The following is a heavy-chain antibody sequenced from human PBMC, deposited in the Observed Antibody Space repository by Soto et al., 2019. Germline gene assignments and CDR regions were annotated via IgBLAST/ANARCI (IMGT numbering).Heavy chain of an antibody. Sequence: GGSLRLSCAASGFSFSNYGMHWVRQAPGKGLEWVANIKQDGSEKYYVDSVKGRFTISRDNAKNSLYLQMNSLRAEDTAVYYCARDRDYDILTGSSFDAFDIWGQGTMVTVSS. CDR2: IKQDGSEK. J-gene: IGHJ3*02. CDR1: GFSFSNYG. V-gene: IGHV3-7*01. CDR3: ARDRDYDILTGSSFDAFDI. D-gene: IGHD3-9*01.